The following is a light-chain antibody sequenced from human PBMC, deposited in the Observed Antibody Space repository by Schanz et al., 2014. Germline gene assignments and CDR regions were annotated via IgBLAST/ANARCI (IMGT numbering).Light chain of an antibody. J-gene: IGLJ2*01. Sequence: QSALTQPASVSGSPGQSITLSCTGTSSDVGGTNYVSWYQQHPGKVPKLMIYDVSNRPSGVSNRFSGSKSGNTASLTISGLQAEDEADYYCSSYAGSNNWRVFGGGTKLTVL. CDR2: DVS. CDR3: SSYAGSNNWRV. CDR1: SSDVGGTNY. V-gene: IGLV2-14*01.